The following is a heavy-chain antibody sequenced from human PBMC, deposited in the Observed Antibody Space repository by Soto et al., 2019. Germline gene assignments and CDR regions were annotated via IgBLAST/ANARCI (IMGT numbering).Heavy chain of an antibody. CDR3: ARVRYYDSSGPLDY. V-gene: IGHV3-48*02. CDR1: GFTFSSCA. J-gene: IGHJ4*02. D-gene: IGHD3-22*01. CDR2: ISSSSSTI. Sequence: PGGSLRLSCAASGFTFSSCAMNWVRQAPGKGLEWVSYISSSSSTIYYADSVKGRFTISRDNAKNSLYLQMNSLRDEDTAVYYCARVRYYDSSGPLDYWGQGTLVTVSS.